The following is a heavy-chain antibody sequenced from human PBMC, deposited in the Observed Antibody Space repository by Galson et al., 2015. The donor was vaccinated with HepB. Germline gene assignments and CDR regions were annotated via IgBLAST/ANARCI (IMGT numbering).Heavy chain of an antibody. V-gene: IGHV3-30*18. CDR3: AKDVAVSDPGSRIKRALDS. CDR1: GFTVSRYG. D-gene: IGHD2-15*01. Sequence: SLRLSCAGSGFTVSRYGMRWVRQAPGKGLEWVALISFDDAYKYNANSKSGRFVISRDNSKNTLYLQMHSLRTEATAVYYCAKDVAVSDPGSRIKRALDSWGQGTLGIVSS. J-gene: IGHJ4*02. CDR2: ISFDDAYK.